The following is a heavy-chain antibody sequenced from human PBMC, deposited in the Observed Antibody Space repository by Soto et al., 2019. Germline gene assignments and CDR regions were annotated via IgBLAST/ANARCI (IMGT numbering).Heavy chain of an antibody. CDR2: ISSSSSTI. D-gene: IGHD1-26*01. J-gene: IGHJ4*02. Sequence: GGSLRLSCAASGFTFSSYSMNWVRQAPGKGLEWVSYISSSSSTIYYADSVKGRFTISRDNAKNSLYLQMNSLRDEVTAVYYCARDTAEWELLLPYDYWGQGTLVTVSS. V-gene: IGHV3-48*02. CDR3: ARDTAEWELLLPYDY. CDR1: GFTFSSYS.